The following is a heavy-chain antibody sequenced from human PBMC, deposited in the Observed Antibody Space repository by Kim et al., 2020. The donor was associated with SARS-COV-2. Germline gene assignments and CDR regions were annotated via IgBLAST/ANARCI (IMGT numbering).Heavy chain of an antibody. V-gene: IGHV4-39*01. D-gene: IGHD1-26*01. Sequence: YYNPSLKSRVTISVDTSKNQFSLKRSSVTAADTAVYYCARRNGGSYYFDYWGQGTLVTVSS. CDR3: ARRNGGSYYFDY. J-gene: IGHJ4*02.